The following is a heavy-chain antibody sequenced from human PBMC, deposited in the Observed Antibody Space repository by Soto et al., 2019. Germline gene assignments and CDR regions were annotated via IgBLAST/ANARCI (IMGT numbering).Heavy chain of an antibody. CDR3: ARGRVRYYYYGMDV. D-gene: IGHD2-2*01. CDR1: GFTFSSYW. V-gene: IGHV3-74*01. Sequence: EVQLVESGGGLVQPGGSLRLSCAASGFTFSSYWMHWVRQAPGKGLVWVSRINSDGSSTSYADSVKGRFTISRDNAKNTLYRQMNSLRAEVTAVYSCARGRVRYYYYGMDVWGQGTTVTVSS. CDR2: INSDGSST. J-gene: IGHJ6*02.